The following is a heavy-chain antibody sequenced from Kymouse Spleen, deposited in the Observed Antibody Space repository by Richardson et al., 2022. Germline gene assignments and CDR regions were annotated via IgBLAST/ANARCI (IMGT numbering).Heavy chain of an antibody. Sequence: QLQLQESGPGLVKPSETLSLTCTVSGGSISSSSYYWGWIRQPPGKGLEWIGSIYYSGSTYYNPSLKSRVTISVDTSKNQFSLKLSSVTAADTAVYYCARHSYSSGWRDWFDPWGQGTLVTVSS. CDR3: ARHSYSSGWRDWFDP. J-gene: IGHJ5*02. D-gene: IGHD6-19*01. CDR2: IYYSGST. CDR1: GGSISSSSYY. V-gene: IGHV4-39*01.